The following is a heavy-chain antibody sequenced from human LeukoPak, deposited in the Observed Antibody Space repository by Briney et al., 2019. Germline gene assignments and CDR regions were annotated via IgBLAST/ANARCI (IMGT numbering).Heavy chain of an antibody. D-gene: IGHD2-2*01. V-gene: IGHV1-2*02. CDR1: GYTFTGYY. CDR3: ARFGVDIVVVPAASHFDY. Sequence: ASVKVSCKASGYTFTGYYMHWVRQAPGQGLEWMGWINPNSGGTNYAQKFQGRVTMTRDTPISTAYMELSRLRSDDTAVYYCARFGVDIVVVPAASHFDYWGQGTLVTVSS. J-gene: IGHJ4*02. CDR2: INPNSGGT.